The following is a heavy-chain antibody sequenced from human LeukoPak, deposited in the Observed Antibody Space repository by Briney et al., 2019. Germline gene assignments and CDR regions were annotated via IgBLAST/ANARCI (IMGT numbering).Heavy chain of an antibody. J-gene: IGHJ5*02. Sequence: SETLSLTCTVAGGSISSYYWRWIRQPPGKGLEWIGYIYYSGNPNYNPSLKSRVTISVDTSKNQFSLKLSSVTAADTAVYYCARGGSGTYYKDWFDPWGQGTLVTVSS. V-gene: IGHV4-59*01. CDR3: ARGGSGTYYKDWFDP. D-gene: IGHD3-10*01. CDR2: IYYSGNP. CDR1: GGSISSYY.